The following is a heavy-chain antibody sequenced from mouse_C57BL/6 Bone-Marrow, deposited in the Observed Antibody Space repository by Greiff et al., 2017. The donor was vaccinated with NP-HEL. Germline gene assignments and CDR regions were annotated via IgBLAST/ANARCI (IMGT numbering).Heavy chain of an antibody. J-gene: IGHJ2*01. V-gene: IGHV1-69*01. CDR3: AREVYYYATYYFDY. D-gene: IGHD1-1*01. Sequence: QVQLQQPGAELVMPGASVKLSCKASGYTFTSYWMHWVKQRPGQGLEWIGEIDPSDSYTTYNQKFKGKSTLTVDKSSSTAYMQLSSLTSEDSAVYYCAREVYYYATYYFDYWGQGTTLTVSS. CDR2: IDPSDSYT. CDR1: GYTFTSYW.